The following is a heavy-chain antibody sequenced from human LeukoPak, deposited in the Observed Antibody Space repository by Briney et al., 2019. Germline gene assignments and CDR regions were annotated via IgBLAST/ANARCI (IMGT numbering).Heavy chain of an antibody. J-gene: IGHJ4*02. V-gene: IGHV1-2*02. CDR2: INPNSGGT. CDR1: GYTFINYG. Sequence: ASVKVSCKASGYTFINYGISWVRQAPGQGLEWMGWINPNSGGTSYGQKFQGRVTMTRDTSISTGYMELSRLRSDDTAVYYCATSGRFGEYFDFWGQGTLVTVSS. CDR3: ATSGRFGEYFDF. D-gene: IGHD3-10*01.